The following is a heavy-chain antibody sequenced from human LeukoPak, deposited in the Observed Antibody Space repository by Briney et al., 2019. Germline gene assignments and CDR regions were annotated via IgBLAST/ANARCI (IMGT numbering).Heavy chain of an antibody. CDR3: AQQLGYCSDGTCYFTY. CDR1: GLTVSGNH. J-gene: IGHJ4*02. CDR2: IYSGGSA. Sequence: PGGSLRLSCAASGLTVSGNHMSWVRQAPGKGLEWVSIIYSGGSAYYADSVKGRFTISRDNVENSLYLQMNSLRAEDTAVYHCAQQLGYCSDGTCYFTYWGQGTLVTVSS. V-gene: IGHV3-53*01. D-gene: IGHD2-15*01.